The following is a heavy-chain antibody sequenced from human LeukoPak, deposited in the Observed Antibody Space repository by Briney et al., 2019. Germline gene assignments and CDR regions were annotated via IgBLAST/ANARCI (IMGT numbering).Heavy chain of an antibody. J-gene: IGHJ6*02. D-gene: IGHD2-15*01. CDR1: GYTFTSYG. Sequence: GASVKFSCKASGYTFTSYGISWVRQAPGQGLEWMGWISAYNGNTNYAQKLQGRVTMATDTPSSSAYMELRSLRSDDTAVYYCARDRVYCSGGSCSGMDVWGQGTTVTVSS. CDR2: ISAYNGNT. V-gene: IGHV1-18*01. CDR3: ARDRVYCSGGSCSGMDV.